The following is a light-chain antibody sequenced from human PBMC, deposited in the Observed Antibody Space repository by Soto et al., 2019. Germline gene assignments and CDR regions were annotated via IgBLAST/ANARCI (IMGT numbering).Light chain of an antibody. CDR2: GAS. V-gene: IGKV1-27*01. CDR1: QGISNY. Sequence: DMQMTQSPSSLSASVGDRVTITCRASQGISNYLAWYRQKPGKAPKLLIYGASTLQSGVPSRFSGSGSGTDFTLTIGSLQPEDVAAYYCQKYDSAPRTFGQGTKVEIK. J-gene: IGKJ1*01. CDR3: QKYDSAPRT.